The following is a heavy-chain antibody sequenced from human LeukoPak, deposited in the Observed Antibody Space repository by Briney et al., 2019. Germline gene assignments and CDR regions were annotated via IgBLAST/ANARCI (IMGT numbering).Heavy chain of an antibody. CDR1: GGSMSSYY. Sequence: PSETLSLTCTVSGGSMSSYYWSWIRQSAGKGLEWIGHIYTSGSTNYNPSLKSRVTMSVDTSKNQFSLKLRSVTAADTAVYYCARGTSLRGGAAAALDYWGQGTLVTVSS. CDR2: IYTSGST. CDR3: ARGTSLRGGAAAALDY. V-gene: IGHV4-4*07. J-gene: IGHJ4*02. D-gene: IGHD6-13*01.